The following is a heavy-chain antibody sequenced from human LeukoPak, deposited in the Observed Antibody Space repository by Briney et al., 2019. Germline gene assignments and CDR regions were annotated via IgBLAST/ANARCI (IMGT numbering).Heavy chain of an antibody. J-gene: IGHJ6*03. Sequence: SETLSLTCTVSGGSISSYYWSWIRQPPGKGLEWIGYIYYSGTTNYNPSLKSRVTISVDTSKNQFSLKLSSVTAADTAVYYCARGFMVRGVMDVWGKGTTVTISS. CDR2: IYYSGTT. D-gene: IGHD3-10*01. CDR1: GGSISSYY. CDR3: ARGFMVRGVMDV. V-gene: IGHV4-59*08.